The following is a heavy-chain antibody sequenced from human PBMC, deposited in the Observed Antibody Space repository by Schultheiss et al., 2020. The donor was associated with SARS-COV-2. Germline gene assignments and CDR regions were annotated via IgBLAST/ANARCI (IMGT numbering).Heavy chain of an antibody. J-gene: IGHJ6*02. D-gene: IGHD2-2*01. V-gene: IGHV4-59*01. Sequence: GSLRLSCAVYGGSFSGYYWSWIRQPPGKGLEWVGFVYYTGSTTYNPSLKSRVTISVDTSKNQFSLKLNSVTAADTAVYYCARTLPSYYYYDMDVWGQGTTVTVSS. CDR2: VYYTGST. CDR3: ARTLPSYYYYDMDV. CDR1: GGSFSGYY.